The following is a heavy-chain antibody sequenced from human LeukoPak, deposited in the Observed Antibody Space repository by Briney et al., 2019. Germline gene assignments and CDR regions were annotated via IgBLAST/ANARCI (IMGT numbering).Heavy chain of an antibody. CDR1: GGSISSGSYY. CDR2: IYTSGST. Sequence: SQTLSLTCTVSGGSISSGSYYWSWIRQPAGKGLEWIGRIYTSGSTNYNPSLKSRVTISLDTSKNQFSLKLSSVTAADTAVYYCARGRGQQLGNFDYWGQGTLVTVSS. V-gene: IGHV4-61*02. CDR3: ARGRGQQLGNFDY. J-gene: IGHJ4*02. D-gene: IGHD6-13*01.